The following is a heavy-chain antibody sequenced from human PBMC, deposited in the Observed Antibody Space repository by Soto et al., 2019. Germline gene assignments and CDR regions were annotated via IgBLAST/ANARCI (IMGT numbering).Heavy chain of an antibody. V-gene: IGHV1-2*02. D-gene: IGHD3-10*01. J-gene: IGHJ3*02. Sequence: ASVEVSCEASGYSFTGHYMHWVRQAPGQGLEWMGWINPNSVGTNYAQKFQGRVTMTRDTSISTVNMEVRRLGSDDTAVYYCAREPMVRAAHGFDIWGQGTMVLV. CDR2: INPNSVGT. CDR3: AREPMVRAAHGFDI. CDR1: GYSFTGHY.